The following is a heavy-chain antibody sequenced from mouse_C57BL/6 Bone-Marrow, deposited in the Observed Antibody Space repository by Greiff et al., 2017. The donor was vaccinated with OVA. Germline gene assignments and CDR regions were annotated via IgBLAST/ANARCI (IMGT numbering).Heavy chain of an antibody. V-gene: IGHV2-5*01. D-gene: IGHD2-2*01. CDR1: GFSLTSYG. J-gene: IGHJ4*01. CDR3: AKNDYYVYFYYYAMDY. Sequence: VQLQQSGPGLVQPSQSLSITCTVSGFSLTSYGVHWVRQSPGKGLEWLGVIWRGGSTDYNAAFMSRLSITKENYKSQVFFKMTSLQAEYTAIYYCAKNDYYVYFYYYAMDYWGQGTSVTVSS. CDR2: IWRGGST.